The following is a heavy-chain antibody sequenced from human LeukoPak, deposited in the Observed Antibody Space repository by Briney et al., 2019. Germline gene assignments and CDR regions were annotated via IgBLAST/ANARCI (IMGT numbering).Heavy chain of an antibody. CDR1: RFTFSSYS. CDR2: ISSSSSYI. CDR3: AGINVLSAFDI. J-gene: IGHJ3*02. V-gene: IGHV3-21*01. Sequence: GGSLRLSCAASRFTFSSYSMNWVRQPPGKGLEWVSSISSSSSYIYYADSVKGRFTISRDNAKNSLYLQMNSLRAEDTAVYYCAGINVLSAFDIWGQGTMVTVSS.